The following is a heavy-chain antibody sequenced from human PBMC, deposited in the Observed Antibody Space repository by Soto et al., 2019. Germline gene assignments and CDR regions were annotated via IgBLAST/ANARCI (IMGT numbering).Heavy chain of an antibody. D-gene: IGHD3-10*01. CDR3: ARDQNGSGNYYTRYFDY. CDR2: NYYSGIT. J-gene: IGHJ4*02. CDR1: GGSFSGYY. V-gene: IGHV4-34*09. Sequence: SETLSLTCAVYGGSFSGYYWTWIRQHPGKGLEWIGYNYYSGITYYNPSLKSRVTISLDTSKNQFSLNLSSVTAADTAVYYCARDQNGSGNYYTRYFDYWGQGTLVTVSS.